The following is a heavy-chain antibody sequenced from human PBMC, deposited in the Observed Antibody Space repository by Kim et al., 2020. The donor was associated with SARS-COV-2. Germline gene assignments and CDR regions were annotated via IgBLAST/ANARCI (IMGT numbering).Heavy chain of an antibody. D-gene: IGHD4-17*01. CDR3: ARDAPVTTSEAAGSVFIDY. V-gene: IGHV3-66*01. Sequence: GRFTISRDHSKNTLILQMNSLRAEDTAVYYCARDAPVTTSEAAGSVFIDYWGQGTLVTVSS. J-gene: IGHJ4*02.